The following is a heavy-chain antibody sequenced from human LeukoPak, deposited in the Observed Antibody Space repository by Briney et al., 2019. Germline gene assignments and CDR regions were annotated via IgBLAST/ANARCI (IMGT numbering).Heavy chain of an antibody. J-gene: IGHJ4*01. CDR2: ITTYNGDT. Sequence: ASVKVSCKASGYTFNNYGFSWVRQAPGQGLEWMGWITTYNGDTNYAQKLQGRVTMTTDTSTSTAYMELRSLGSDDTAVYYCARRMNSGSHYRSYYFRYWGQGNPVTVSS. CDR3: ARRMNSGSHYRSYYFRY. V-gene: IGHV1-18*01. CDR1: GYTFNNYG. D-gene: IGHD3-10*01.